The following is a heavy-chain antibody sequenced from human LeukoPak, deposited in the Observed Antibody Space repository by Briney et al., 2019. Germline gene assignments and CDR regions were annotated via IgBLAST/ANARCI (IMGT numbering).Heavy chain of an antibody. CDR2: ISGSGGST. J-gene: IGHJ6*02. D-gene: IGHD2/OR15-2a*01. V-gene: IGHV3-23*01. CDR1: GFTFSSYA. Sequence: GGSLRLSCAASGFTFSSYAMSWVRQAPGKGLEWVSAISGSGGSTYYADSVKGRFTISRDNSKNTLYLQMNSLRAEDTAVYYCAKAYFLNWGSGYYYYGMDVWGQGTTVTVSS. CDR3: AKAYFLNWGSGYYYYGMDV.